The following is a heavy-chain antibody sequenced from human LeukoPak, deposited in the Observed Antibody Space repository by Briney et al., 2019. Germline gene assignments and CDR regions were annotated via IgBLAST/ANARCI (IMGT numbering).Heavy chain of an antibody. J-gene: IGHJ6*03. CDR2: IYPSGNT. Sequence: SETLSLTCTVSGGSISSYYWTWLRQPAGKGLEWIGRIYPSGNTMYNPSLTSRVTISVDTSTNQFSLKLSSVTAPDTAVYYCARVFGGSDFNYYYYYMDVWGKGTTVTISS. CDR1: GGSISSYY. V-gene: IGHV4-4*07. CDR3: ARVFGGSDFNYYYYYMDV. D-gene: IGHD5-12*01.